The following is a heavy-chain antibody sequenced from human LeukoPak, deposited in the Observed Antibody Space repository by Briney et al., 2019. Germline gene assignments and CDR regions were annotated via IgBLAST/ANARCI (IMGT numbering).Heavy chain of an antibody. V-gene: IGHV3-23*01. D-gene: IGHD6-13*01. Sequence: GGSLRLSCAASGFTFSSYAMSWVRQAPGKGLEWGSAISGSGVSTYYADSVKGRFTISRDNSKDTLYLQMTSLRAEDPAVYYCAKVSTRSSSLGDAFDIWGQGTMVTVSS. CDR2: ISGSGVST. CDR1: GFTFSSYA. CDR3: AKVSTRSSSLGDAFDI. J-gene: IGHJ3*02.